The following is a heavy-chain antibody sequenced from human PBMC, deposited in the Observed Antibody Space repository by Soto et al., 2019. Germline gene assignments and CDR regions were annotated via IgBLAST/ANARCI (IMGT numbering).Heavy chain of an antibody. CDR3: AKLKMNWVGATHFDY. V-gene: IGHV3-30*18. CDR2: ISYDGSNK. Sequence: GGSLRLSCAASGFTFSSYGMHWVRQAPGKGLEWVAVISYDGSNKYYADSVKGRFTISRDNSKNTLYLQMNSLRAEDTAVYYCAKLKMNWVGATHFDYWGQGTLVTVSS. D-gene: IGHD1-26*01. CDR1: GFTFSSYG. J-gene: IGHJ4*02.